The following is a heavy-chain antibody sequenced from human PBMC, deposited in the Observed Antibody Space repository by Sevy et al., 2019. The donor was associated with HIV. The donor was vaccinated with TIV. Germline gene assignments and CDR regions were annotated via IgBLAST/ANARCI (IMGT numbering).Heavy chain of an antibody. V-gene: IGHV3-7*01. CDR1: GFSFSGYW. D-gene: IGHD1-26*01. Sequence: GGSLRLSCAASGFSFSGYWMNWVRQAPGKGLEWVANIKKDGSDKNYVESVNGRFTISRDNAKSSLYLELNSLRDEDTAVYYCAQEGIGRFDSWGQGTLVTVSS. CDR2: IKKDGSDK. CDR3: AQEGIGRFDS. J-gene: IGHJ4*02.